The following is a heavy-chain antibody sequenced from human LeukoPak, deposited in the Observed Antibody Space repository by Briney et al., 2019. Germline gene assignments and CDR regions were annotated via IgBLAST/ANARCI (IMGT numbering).Heavy chain of an antibody. Sequence: PSQTLSLTCTVSGGSISSGGYYWSWIRQHPGKGLEWIGYIYYSGSTYYNPSLKSRVTISVDTSKNQFSLKLTSLTAADTAVYYCARDSRYGEPSYWGQGTLVTVSS. CDR2: IYYSGST. J-gene: IGHJ4*02. D-gene: IGHD4-17*01. V-gene: IGHV4-31*03. CDR1: GGSISSGGYY. CDR3: ARDSRYGEPSY.